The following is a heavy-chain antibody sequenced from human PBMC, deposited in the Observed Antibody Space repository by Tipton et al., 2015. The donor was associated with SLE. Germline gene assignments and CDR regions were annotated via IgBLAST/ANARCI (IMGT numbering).Heavy chain of an antibody. CDR3: ARGFYYDFWTSHYNEKTRKTFYFDI. J-gene: IGHJ4*02. CDR1: DGSLNDYF. D-gene: IGHD3-3*01. Sequence: GLVKPSETLSLTCAVYDGSLNDYFWTWIRQPPGKGLEWIGNIYHSGSTYYNPSLKSRVTISIDRSKNQFSLRLSSVTAADTAVYYCARGFYYDFWTSHYNEKTRKTFYFDIWGQGTLVTVSS. V-gene: IGHV4-34*01. CDR2: IYHSGST.